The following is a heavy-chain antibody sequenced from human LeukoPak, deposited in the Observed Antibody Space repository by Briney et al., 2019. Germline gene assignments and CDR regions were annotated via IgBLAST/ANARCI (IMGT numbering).Heavy chain of an antibody. CDR2: ISWNSGSI. V-gene: IGHV3-9*01. J-gene: IGHJ6*03. D-gene: IGHD1-26*01. CDR3: ASYGPVYYYMDV. Sequence: TGGSLRLSCAASGFTFDDYAMHWVRQAPGKGLEWVSGISWNSGSIGYADSVKGRFTISRDNAKNSLYLQMNSLRAEDTAVYYCASYGPVYYYMDVWGKGTTVTVSS. CDR1: GFTFDDYA.